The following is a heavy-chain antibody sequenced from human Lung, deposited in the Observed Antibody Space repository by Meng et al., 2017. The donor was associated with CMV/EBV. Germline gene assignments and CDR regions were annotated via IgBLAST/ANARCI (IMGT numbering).Heavy chain of an antibody. V-gene: IGHV3-48*03. Sequence: GGSLRLSCAVSGFTFSSYEMNWVRQAPGKGLEWVSYISTGGSTRYYADSVKGRFTVMRDNAKNSLFLQMNSLSAEDTAVYYCARLEMATTALDCWGRGALVTVSS. J-gene: IGHJ4*02. CDR1: GFTFSSYE. D-gene: IGHD5-24*01. CDR3: ARLEMATTALDC. CDR2: ISTGGSTR.